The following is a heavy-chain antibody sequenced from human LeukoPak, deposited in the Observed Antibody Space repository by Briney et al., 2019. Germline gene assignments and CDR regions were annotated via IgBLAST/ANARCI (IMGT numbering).Heavy chain of an antibody. CDR3: ARATLTRWYDP. V-gene: IGHV3-33*01. J-gene: IGHJ5*02. CDR1: GFAFSSFG. CDR2: IWYDGTNK. Sequence: VGSLRLSCAASGFAFSSFGMHWVRQAPGKGLEWVAVIWYDGTNKYYAHSVKGRFTISRDNSKNTLYLQMNSLRAEDTAVYSCARATLTRWYDPWGQGTLVTVSS.